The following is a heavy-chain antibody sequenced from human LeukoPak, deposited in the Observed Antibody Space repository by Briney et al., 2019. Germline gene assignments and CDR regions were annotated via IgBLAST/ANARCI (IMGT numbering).Heavy chain of an antibody. D-gene: IGHD3-16*01. CDR1: GFRFSDYW. CDR3: TTEFGRPGY. Sequence: GGSLRLSCAASGFRFSDYWISWVRQAPGKGLEWVANIKKDGSEKNYVDSVKGRFTISRDNAKNSLYLQMNRLRVEDTAVYYCTTEFGRPGYWGQGTLVTVSS. CDR2: IKKDGSEK. J-gene: IGHJ4*02. V-gene: IGHV3-7*05.